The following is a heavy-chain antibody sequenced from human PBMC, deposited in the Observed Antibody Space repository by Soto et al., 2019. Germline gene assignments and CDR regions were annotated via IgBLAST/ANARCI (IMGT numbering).Heavy chain of an antibody. CDR3: AKDQTRAEWLLHWFDP. CDR2: ISGSGGST. J-gene: IGHJ5*02. D-gene: IGHD3-22*01. CDR1: GFTFSSYA. V-gene: IGHV3-23*01. Sequence: GGSLRLSCAASGFTFSSYAMSWVRQAPGKGLEWVSAISGSGGSTYYADSVKGRFTISRDNSKNTLYLQMNSLRAEDTAVYYCAKDQTRAEWLLHWFDPWGQGTLVTVSS.